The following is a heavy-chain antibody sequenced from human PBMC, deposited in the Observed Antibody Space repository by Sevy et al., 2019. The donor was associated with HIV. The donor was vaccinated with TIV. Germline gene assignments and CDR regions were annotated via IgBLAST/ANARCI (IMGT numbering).Heavy chain of an antibody. D-gene: IGHD2-8*01. CDR1: GFTFSKYS. CDR3: AREGCTKPHDY. J-gene: IGHJ4*02. V-gene: IGHV3-23*01. Sequence: HAGGSLRLSCAASGFTFSKYSMSWVSQPPGKGLEWVSTLSFGCGEINHADSVKGRFTISRDNSKNSLYLQMNNLRAEDTAVYYCAREGCTKPHDYWGQRTLVTVSS. CDR2: LSFGCGEI.